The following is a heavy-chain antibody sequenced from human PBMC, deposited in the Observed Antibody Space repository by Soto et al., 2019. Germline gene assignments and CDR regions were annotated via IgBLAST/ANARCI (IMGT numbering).Heavy chain of an antibody. CDR2: TSDGST. J-gene: IGHJ4*02. D-gene: IGHD6-19*01. Sequence: EVQLLGSGGGSVQPGGSLRLSWAASGFTFSNYGMTWVRQAPGKGLEWLSATSDGSTFYRESVKGRFTMSRDDSINMLFLHMSRLRAEDTATYYCARLVPGTWFGDYWGQGILVSVTS. CDR1: GFTFSNYG. V-gene: IGHV3-23*01. CDR3: ARLVPGTWFGDY.